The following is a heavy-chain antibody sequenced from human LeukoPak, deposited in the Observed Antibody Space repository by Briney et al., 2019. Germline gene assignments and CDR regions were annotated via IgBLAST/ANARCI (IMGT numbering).Heavy chain of an antibody. J-gene: IGHJ4*02. CDR3: ARDGLQGSIL. D-gene: IGHD4-11*01. CDR1: GGSISGYY. CDR2: IYNSGST. V-gene: IGHV4-59*01. Sequence: PSETLSLTCTVSGGSISGYYWSWIRQPPGEGLEWIGYIYNSGSTTYNPSLKSRVTISVGTSKNQFSLRLRSVAAGDTAVYYCARDGLQGSILWGQGTLVTVSS.